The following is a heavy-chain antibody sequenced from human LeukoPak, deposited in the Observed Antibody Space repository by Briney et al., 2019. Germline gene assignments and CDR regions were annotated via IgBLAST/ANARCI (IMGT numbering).Heavy chain of an antibody. CDR2: IYSGGST. D-gene: IGHD1-26*01. V-gene: IGHV3-53*01. Sequence: PGGSLRLSCAASGFTVSSHYMTWVRQAPGKGLEWASIIYSGGSTYYADAVKGRFTISRDNSKNTVYLQMNSLRADDTAVYYCARVGEGAAKDWGQGTLVTVSS. CDR1: GFTVSSHY. CDR3: ARVGEGAAKD. J-gene: IGHJ4*02.